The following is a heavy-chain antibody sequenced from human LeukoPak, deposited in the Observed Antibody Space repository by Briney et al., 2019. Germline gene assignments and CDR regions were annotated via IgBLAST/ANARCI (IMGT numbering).Heavy chain of an antibody. CDR2: IQYDGSNK. V-gene: IGHV3-30*02. J-gene: IGHJ1*01. CDR3: AKVAYSSGWSPGYFQH. CDR1: GFIFSNYG. Sequence: GGSLRLSCAASGFIFSNYGMHWVRQAPGKGLEWVAFIQYDGSNKYYVDSVKGRFTISRDNSKNTLYLQMNSLRAEDTAVYYCAKVAYSSGWSPGYFQHWGQGTLVTVSS. D-gene: IGHD6-19*01.